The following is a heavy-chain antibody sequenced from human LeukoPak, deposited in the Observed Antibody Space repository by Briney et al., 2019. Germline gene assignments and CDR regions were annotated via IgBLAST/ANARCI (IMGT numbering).Heavy chain of an antibody. CDR3: ARDGGSGSYYRFDS. CDR2: IYYSGST. CDR1: GGSISGYY. Sequence: SETLSLTCTVSGGSISGYYWSWIRQPPGEGLEWIGYIYYSGSTNYSPSLKSRVTISVDTSKNQFSLKLSSVTAADTAVYFCARDGGSGSYYRFDSWGQGTLVTVSS. D-gene: IGHD3-10*01. J-gene: IGHJ4*02. V-gene: IGHV4-59*01.